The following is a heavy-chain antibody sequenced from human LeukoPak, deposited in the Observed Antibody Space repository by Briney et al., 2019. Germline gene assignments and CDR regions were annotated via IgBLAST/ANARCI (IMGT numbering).Heavy chain of an antibody. CDR1: GGSISSGSYY. J-gene: IGHJ5*02. V-gene: IGHV4-61*02. Sequence: SETLSLTCTVSGGSISSGSYYWSWIRQPAGKGLEWIGRIYTSGSTNYNPSLKSRVTISVDTSKNQFSLKLSSVTAADTAVYYCARAGPGYCSGGSCYSFGDVRWFDPWGQGTLVTVSS. CDR2: IYTSGST. D-gene: IGHD2-15*01. CDR3: ARAGPGYCSGGSCYSFGDVRWFDP.